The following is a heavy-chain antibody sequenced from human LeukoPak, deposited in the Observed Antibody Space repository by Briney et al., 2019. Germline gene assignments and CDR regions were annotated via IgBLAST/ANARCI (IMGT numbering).Heavy chain of an antibody. Sequence: PSETLSLTCTVSGGSISSSSYYWGWIRQPPGKGLEWIGYIYYSGSTNYNPSLKSRVTISVDTSKNQFSLKLSSVIAADTAVYYCARGRALLLWFGESHWFDPWGQGTLVTVSS. CDR2: IYYSGST. V-gene: IGHV4-61*05. J-gene: IGHJ5*02. D-gene: IGHD3-10*01. CDR3: ARGRALLLWFGESHWFDP. CDR1: GGSISSSSYY.